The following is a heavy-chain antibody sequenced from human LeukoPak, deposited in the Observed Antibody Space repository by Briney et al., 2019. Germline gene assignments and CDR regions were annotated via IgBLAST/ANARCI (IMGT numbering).Heavy chain of an antibody. Sequence: PGVSLTLSCPASGFTFSSYAMSWVRQAPGKGLESVSAISGSGGSTYYADSVKGRFTISRDNSKNTLYLQMNSLRAEDTAVYYCARDRDYYDSSGYLGHWGQGTLVTVSS. D-gene: IGHD3-22*01. CDR1: GFTFSSYA. J-gene: IGHJ4*02. CDR2: ISGSGGST. CDR3: ARDRDYYDSSGYLGH. V-gene: IGHV3-23*01.